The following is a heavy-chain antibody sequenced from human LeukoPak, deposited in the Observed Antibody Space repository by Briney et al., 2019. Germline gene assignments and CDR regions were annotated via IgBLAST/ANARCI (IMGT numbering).Heavy chain of an antibody. Sequence: SETLSLTCTVSGGSINRGDYYWSWIRQPPGKGLEWIGYIYYSGSTYYNPSLKSRVTISVDTSKNQFSLKLSSVTAADTAVYYCVREGGVGATDYWGQGTLVTVSS. V-gene: IGHV4-30-4*08. CDR3: VREGGVGATDY. D-gene: IGHD1-26*01. CDR2: IYYSGST. CDR1: GGSINRGDYY. J-gene: IGHJ4*02.